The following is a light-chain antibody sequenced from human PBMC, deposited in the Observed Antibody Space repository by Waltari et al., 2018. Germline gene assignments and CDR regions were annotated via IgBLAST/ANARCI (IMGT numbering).Light chain of an antibody. J-gene: IGLJ3*02. CDR1: SSDVGGYNY. CDR2: DVN. V-gene: IGLV2-14*03. CDR3: CSFTSSSTWV. Sequence: QSALTQPASVSGSPGQSITISCTGASSDVGGYNYVSWYQQHPGKAPKLIIYDVNNRPSGLSNRFSGSKSGDRASLTISGIQAEDEADYYCCSFTSSSTWVFGGGTKLTVL.